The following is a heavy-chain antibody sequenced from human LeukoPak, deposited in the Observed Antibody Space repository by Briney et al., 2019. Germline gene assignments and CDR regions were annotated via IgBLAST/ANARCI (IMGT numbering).Heavy chain of an antibody. V-gene: IGHV3-30*02. CDR2: IRYDGSNK. D-gene: IGHD3-10*01. J-gene: IGHJ4*02. CDR1: GFTFSSYG. CDR3: ASYGSRKSLTRGY. Sequence: GGSLRLSCAPSGFTFSSYGMHWVRQAPGKGLEWVAFIRYDGSNKYYADSVKGRFTISRDNSKNTLYLQMNSLRAEDTAVYYCASYGSRKSLTRGYWGQGTLVTVSS.